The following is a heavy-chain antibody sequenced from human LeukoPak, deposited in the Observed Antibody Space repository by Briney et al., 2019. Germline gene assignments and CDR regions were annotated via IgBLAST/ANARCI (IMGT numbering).Heavy chain of an antibody. Sequence: PGGSLRLSCAAPGFTFSSYAMSWVRQAPGKGLEWVSAISGSGGSTYYADSVKGRFTISRDNSKNTLYLRMNSLRAEDTGVYYCAREKRGTEAYYYGMDVWGQGTTVTVSS. V-gene: IGHV3-23*01. D-gene: IGHD1-1*01. CDR3: AREKRGTEAYYYGMDV. CDR2: ISGSGGST. CDR1: GFTFSSYA. J-gene: IGHJ6*02.